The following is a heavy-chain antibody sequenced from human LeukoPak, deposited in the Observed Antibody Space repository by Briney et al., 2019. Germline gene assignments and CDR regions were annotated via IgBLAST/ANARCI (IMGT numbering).Heavy chain of an antibody. CDR3: AREGTGRYYYYYYMDV. Sequence: PGGSLRLSCATSGFTFSNAWMTWVRQAPGKGLEWVGRIKSRTDDGTTDYAAPVKGRFTISRDDSKNTLYLQMNSLGAEDTAVYYCAREGTGRYYYYYYMDVWGKGTTVTISS. CDR2: IKSRTDDGTT. D-gene: IGHD1-1*01. J-gene: IGHJ6*03. V-gene: IGHV3-15*01. CDR1: GFTFSNAW.